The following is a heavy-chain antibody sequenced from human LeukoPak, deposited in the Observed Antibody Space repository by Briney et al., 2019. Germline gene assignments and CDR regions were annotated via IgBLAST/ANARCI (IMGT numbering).Heavy chain of an antibody. Sequence: SETLSLTCTVSGGSISSSSYYWGWIRQPPGKGLEWIGSIYYSGSTYYNPSLKSRVTISVDTSKNQFSLKLSSVTAADTAVYYCARGSSGGSARHFDYWGQGTLVTVSS. J-gene: IGHJ4*02. CDR1: GGSISSSSYY. V-gene: IGHV4-39*07. CDR2: IYYSGST. CDR3: ARGSSGGSARHFDY. D-gene: IGHD1-26*01.